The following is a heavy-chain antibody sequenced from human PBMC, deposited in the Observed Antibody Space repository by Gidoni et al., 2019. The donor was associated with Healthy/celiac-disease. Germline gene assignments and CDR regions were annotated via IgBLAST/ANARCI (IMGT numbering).Heavy chain of an antibody. D-gene: IGHD2-2*01. V-gene: IGHV3-9*01. CDR3: AKDHQGGLPWYFDL. Sequence: EVQLVESGGGLVQPGRSLRLSCAASGFTFDDYAMHWVRQAPGKGLEWVSRISWNSGSIGYADSVKGRFTISRDNAKNSLYLQMNSLRAEDTALYYCAKDHQGGLPWYFDLWGRGTLVTVSS. CDR1: GFTFDDYA. CDR2: ISWNSGSI. J-gene: IGHJ2*01.